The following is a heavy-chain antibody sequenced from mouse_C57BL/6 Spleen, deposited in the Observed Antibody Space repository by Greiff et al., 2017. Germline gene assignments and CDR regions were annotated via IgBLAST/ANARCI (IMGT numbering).Heavy chain of an antibody. CDR2: IYPGGGYT. D-gene: IGHD2-5*01. CDR3: ARSPYYSNYWFDY. V-gene: IGHV1-63*01. Sequence: VKLLESGAELVRPGTSVKMSCKASGYTFTNYWIGWAKQRPGHGLEWIGDIYPGGGYTNYNEKFKGKATLTADKSSSTAYMQFSSLTSEDSAIYYCARSPYYSNYWFDYWGQGTTLTVSS. J-gene: IGHJ2*01. CDR1: GYTFTNYW.